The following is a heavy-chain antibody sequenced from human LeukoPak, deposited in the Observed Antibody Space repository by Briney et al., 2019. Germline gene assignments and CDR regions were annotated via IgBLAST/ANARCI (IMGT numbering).Heavy chain of an antibody. D-gene: IGHD3-3*01. CDR3: ARQVTIFGVVD. V-gene: IGHV5-51*01. Sequence: GEPLKISCKLSGYTFTSYWIGWVRQMPGKGLEWMGIFYPGDFDTRYSTSFQAQVTISAAKSISTAYRQWSSLKASDTAMYYCARQVTIFGVVDWGQGNLVTVSS. J-gene: IGHJ4*02. CDR1: GYTFTSYW. CDR2: FYPGDFDT.